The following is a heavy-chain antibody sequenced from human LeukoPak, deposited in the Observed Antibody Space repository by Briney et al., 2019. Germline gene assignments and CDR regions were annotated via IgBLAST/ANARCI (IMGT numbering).Heavy chain of an antibody. Sequence: ASVKVSCKASGYTFTGYYMHWVRQAPGQGLEWMGWINPSGGTSYAQKFQGRLTMTRDTSTTTVYMELSSLRSEDTAMYYCAREIGPRQLHLWGSAFDYWGQGTLVTVSS. V-gene: IGHV1-46*01. D-gene: IGHD5-18*01. J-gene: IGHJ4*02. CDR1: GYTFTGYY. CDR2: INPSGGT. CDR3: AREIGPRQLHLWGSAFDY.